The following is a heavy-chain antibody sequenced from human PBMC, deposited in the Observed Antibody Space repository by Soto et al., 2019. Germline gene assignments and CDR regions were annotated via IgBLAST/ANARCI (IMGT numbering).Heavy chain of an antibody. Sequence: ASVKVSCKTSGYAFSGYRLSWVRQGPGQGLEWMGWISGYNGNTDYAQKFQGRVTMTTDTSTSTAYMELRSLRSDDTAVYNCARDLGPPNWFDSWGQGTLVTVSS. D-gene: IGHD2-8*01. CDR2: ISGYNGNT. CDR3: ARDLGPPNWFDS. CDR1: GYAFSGYR. V-gene: IGHV1-18*01. J-gene: IGHJ5*01.